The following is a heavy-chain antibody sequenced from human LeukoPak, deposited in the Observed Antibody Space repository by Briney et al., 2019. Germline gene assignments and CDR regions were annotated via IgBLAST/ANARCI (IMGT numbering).Heavy chain of an antibody. Sequence: GASLRLSCAASGFTFSNYAMNWVRQAPGKGPEWVSGITGGGDVTYYTDSVKGRFTISRDNSKNTLYLQMNSLRVEDTAVYYCAKGLGWNSRRGWAYYFDFWGQGTLVTVSS. CDR2: ITGGGDVT. J-gene: IGHJ4*02. CDR3: AKGLGWNSRRGWAYYFDF. CDR1: GFTFSNYA. D-gene: IGHD1-7*01. V-gene: IGHV3-23*01.